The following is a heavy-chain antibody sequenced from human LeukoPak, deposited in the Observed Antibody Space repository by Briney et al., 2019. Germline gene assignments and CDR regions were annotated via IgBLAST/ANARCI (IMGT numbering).Heavy chain of an antibody. CDR1: GFTFSDYS. V-gene: IGHV3-21*06. CDR2: TSSGSSWI. J-gene: IGHJ5*02. CDR3: ARDAGGRTQREGWFDP. Sequence: GGSLRLSCAASGFTFSDYSMNGVRQAPGKGLEGFASTSSGSSWIYYADSVRGRFTISRDNAKNLLYLQMNGLRVEDTAIYYCARDAGGRTQREGWFDPWGQGTLVTVSS. D-gene: IGHD1-1*01.